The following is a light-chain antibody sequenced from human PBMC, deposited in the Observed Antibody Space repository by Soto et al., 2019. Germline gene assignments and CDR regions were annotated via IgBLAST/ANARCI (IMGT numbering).Light chain of an antibody. CDR1: SSNIGGNS. CDR2: DDN. CDR3: GSWDSSLSAYV. V-gene: IGLV1-51*01. J-gene: IGLJ1*01. Sequence: QSVLTQPPSVSAAPGQKVTISCSGSSSNIGGNSMSLYQQLPGTAPKLLIYDDNKRPSGIPDRFSGSKSGTSATLGITGFQTGDEADYYCGSWDSSLSAYVFGTGTKVTVL.